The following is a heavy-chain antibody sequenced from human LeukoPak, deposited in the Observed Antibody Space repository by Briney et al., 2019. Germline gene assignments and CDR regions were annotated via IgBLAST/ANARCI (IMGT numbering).Heavy chain of an antibody. CDR3: ASSRPYSSGWTGYYYYGMDV. D-gene: IGHD6-19*01. CDR2: ISWNSGSI. Sequence: GGSLRLSCAASGFTFDDYAMHWVRQAPGKGLEWVSGISWNSGSIGYADSVKGRFTISRDNAKNSLYLQMNSLRAEDTAVYYCASSRPYSSGWTGYYYYGMDVWGQGTTVTVSS. CDR1: GFTFDDYA. V-gene: IGHV3-9*01. J-gene: IGHJ6*02.